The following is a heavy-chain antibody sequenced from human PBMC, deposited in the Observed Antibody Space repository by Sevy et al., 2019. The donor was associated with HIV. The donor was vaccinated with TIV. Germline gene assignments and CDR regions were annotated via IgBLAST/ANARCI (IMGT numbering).Heavy chain of an antibody. V-gene: IGHV3-30*18. D-gene: IGHD3-10*01. CDR2: ISYDGSNK. Sequence: GGSLRLSCAASGFTFSSYGMHWVRQAPGKGLKWVAVISYDGSNKYYADPVKGRFTISRDTSKNTLYLQMISLRAEDTAVYYCAKVGDFGGYFDYWGQGTLVTVSS. J-gene: IGHJ4*02. CDR1: GFTFSSYG. CDR3: AKVGDFGGYFDY.